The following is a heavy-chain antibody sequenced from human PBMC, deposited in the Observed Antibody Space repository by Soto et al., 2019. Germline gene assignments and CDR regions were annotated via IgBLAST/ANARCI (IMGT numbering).Heavy chain of an antibody. CDR3: ARVSTGEYWFDP. D-gene: IGHD3-9*01. CDR2: INPDGRTT. J-gene: IGHJ5*02. V-gene: IGHV3-74*01. CDR1: GFTFSTYW. Sequence: EVQLVESGGGLVLPGGSLRLSCAASGFTFSTYWMHWVRQAPGEGLVWVSRINPDGRTTSYADSVKGRFTISRDNAENTLYQQMNSLRTEDTAVYYCARVSTGEYWFDPWGQGTLVTVSS.